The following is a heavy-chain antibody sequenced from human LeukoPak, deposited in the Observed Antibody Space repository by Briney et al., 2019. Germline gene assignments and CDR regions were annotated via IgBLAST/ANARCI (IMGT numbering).Heavy chain of an antibody. D-gene: IGHD1-26*01. V-gene: IGHV4-61*08. CDR2: IYYSGGT. J-gene: IGHJ5*02. Sequence: PSETLSLTCAVSGGSISSGGYSWSWIRQPPGKGLEWIGYIYYSGGTNCNPSLKSRVTIAVDTSKNQFSLRLSSVTAADTAVYYCAGRYSGSTGGLDPWGQGTLVTVSS. CDR1: GGSISSGGYS. CDR3: AGRYSGSTGGLDP.